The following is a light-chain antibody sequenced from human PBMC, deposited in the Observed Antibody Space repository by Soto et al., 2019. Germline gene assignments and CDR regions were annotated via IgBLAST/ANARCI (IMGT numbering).Light chain of an antibody. CDR1: QSVSSN. Sequence: EILMTQSPVTLSVSPGERTTLSCRASQSVSSNFAWYQQKPGQAPSLLIYGAFTRATGIPARFSGTGSGTECTLTISSLQSDDFALYYCQQYNDWPLTFGHGTKVEI. CDR2: GAF. V-gene: IGKV3-15*01. CDR3: QQYNDWPLT. J-gene: IGKJ1*01.